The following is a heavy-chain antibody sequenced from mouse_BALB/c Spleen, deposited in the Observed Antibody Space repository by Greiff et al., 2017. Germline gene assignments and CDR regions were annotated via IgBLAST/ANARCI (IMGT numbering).Heavy chain of an antibody. CDR1: GFTFSSYG. D-gene: IGHD1-1*02. V-gene: IGHV5-6*01. CDR2: ISSGGSYT. Sequence: DVHLVESGGDLVKPGGSLKLSCAASGFTFSSYGMSWVRQTPDKRLEWVATISSGGSYTYYPDSVKGRFSISRDNAKNTLYLQMSSLKSEDTAMYYCARGGGNFDYWGQGTTLTVSS. CDR3: ARGGGNFDY. J-gene: IGHJ2*01.